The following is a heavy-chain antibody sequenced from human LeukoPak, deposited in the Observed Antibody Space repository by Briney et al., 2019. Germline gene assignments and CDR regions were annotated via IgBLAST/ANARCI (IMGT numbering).Heavy chain of an antibody. J-gene: IGHJ5*02. V-gene: IGHV4-61*01. CDR2: IYYSGST. D-gene: IGHD3-22*01. CDR3: ARDSISDSSGYYGYNWFDP. Sequence: SETLSLTCTVSGGSIRSSYYYWSWIRQPPGKGLEWIGYIYYSGSTNYNPSLKSRVTISVDTSKNQFSLKLSSVTAADTAVYYCARDSISDSSGYYGYNWFDPWGQGTLVTVSS. CDR1: GGSIRSSYYY.